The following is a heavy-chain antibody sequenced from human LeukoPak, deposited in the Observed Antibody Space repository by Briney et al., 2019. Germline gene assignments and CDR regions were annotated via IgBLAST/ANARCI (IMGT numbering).Heavy chain of an antibody. V-gene: IGHV3-30*02. D-gene: IGHD6-13*01. CDR3: ARDLSSSWYVYWFDP. CDR1: GFTFSSYA. Sequence: GGSLRLSCAASGFTFSSYAMHWVRQAPGKGLEWVAFIRYDGSNKYYADSVKGRFTISSDNSKNTLYLQMNSLRSEDTAVYYCARDLSSSWYVYWFDPWGQGTLVTVSS. J-gene: IGHJ5*02. CDR2: IRYDGSNK.